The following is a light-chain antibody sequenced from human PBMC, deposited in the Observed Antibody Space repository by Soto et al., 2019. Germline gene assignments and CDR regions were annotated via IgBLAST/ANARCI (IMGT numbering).Light chain of an antibody. CDR1: QSVRSN. CDR3: QQYGSSPPT. CDR2: SAS. Sequence: EIVLTQSPGTLSLSPGERGTLSCRASQSVRSNLAWYQQIRGQAPRLLIYSASSRATGIPDRFSGSGSGTDFPLTISRLEPDDSAMYYCQQYGSSPPTFGQGTKLEIK. V-gene: IGKV3-20*01. J-gene: IGKJ2*01.